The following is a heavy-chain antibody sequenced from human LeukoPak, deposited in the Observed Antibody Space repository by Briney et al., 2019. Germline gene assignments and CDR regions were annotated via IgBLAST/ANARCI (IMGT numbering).Heavy chain of an antibody. CDR1: GFTFSSYG. CDR3: ARDRAKLPSYNWFDP. D-gene: IGHD2-15*01. V-gene: IGHV3-30*02. Sequence: GGSLRLSCAASGFTFSSYGMHWVRQAPGKGLEWVAFIRYDGSNKYYADSVKGRFTISRDNAKNSLYLQMNSLRAEDTAVYYCARDRAKLPSYNWFDPWGQGTLVTVSS. CDR2: IRYDGSNK. J-gene: IGHJ5*02.